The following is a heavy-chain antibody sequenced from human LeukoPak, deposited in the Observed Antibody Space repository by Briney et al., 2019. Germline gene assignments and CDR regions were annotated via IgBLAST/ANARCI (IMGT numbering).Heavy chain of an antibody. Sequence: SETLSLTCTVSGGSISAYYWSWIRQPPGKGLERIGYVYYSGATNYNPSLKSRVTISLETSKNQFSLRLTSVTAADTAVYYCARRVAVTGIYCFDLWRQGTTVTVCS. J-gene: IGHJ4*02. CDR2: VYYSGAT. CDR3: ARRVAVTGIYCFDL. D-gene: IGHD6-19*01. V-gene: IGHV4-59*08. CDR1: GGSISAYY.